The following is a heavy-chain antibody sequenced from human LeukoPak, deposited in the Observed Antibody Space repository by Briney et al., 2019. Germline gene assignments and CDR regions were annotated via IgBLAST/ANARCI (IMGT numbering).Heavy chain of an antibody. CDR2: INQYGNEK. D-gene: IGHD3-10*01. Sequence: GGSLRLSCAASGFTFSSYGMHWVRQAPGKGLEWVANINQYGNEKYYVDSVKGRFTISRDNGKNSLYLEMNSLRAEDTAVYYCATGTEMDRGVIINGHLDYWGQGTLVTASS. CDR1: GFTFSSYG. J-gene: IGHJ4*02. CDR3: ATGTEMDRGVIINGHLDY. V-gene: IGHV3-7*01.